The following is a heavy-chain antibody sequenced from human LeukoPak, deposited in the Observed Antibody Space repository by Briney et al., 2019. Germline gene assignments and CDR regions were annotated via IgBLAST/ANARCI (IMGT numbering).Heavy chain of an antibody. CDR3: AKEWDGSGTRLGWFDP. D-gene: IGHD3-10*01. CDR2: ISGSGGVT. Sequence: GGSLRLSCVASGFTFGSYAMSWVRQAPGKGLEWVSLISGSGGVTYYTDSVKGRFTTSRENSKNTLYLQMNSLRAEDTATYYCAKEWDGSGTRLGWFDPWGQGTLVTVSS. V-gene: IGHV3-23*01. CDR1: GFTFGSYA. J-gene: IGHJ5*02.